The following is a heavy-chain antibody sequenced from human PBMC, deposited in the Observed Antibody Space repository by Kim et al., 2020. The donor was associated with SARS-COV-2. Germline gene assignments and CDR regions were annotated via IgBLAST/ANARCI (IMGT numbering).Heavy chain of an antibody. V-gene: IGHV4-34*01. J-gene: IGHJ4*02. CDR2: INNSGST. Sequence: SETLSLTCAVYGGSFSGYYWSWIRQPPGKGLEWIGEINNSGSTNYNPSLKSRVNISVDTSKNQFPLKLSSVTAADTAVYYCAGGPLYYSKTYLDYWGQGTLVTVSS. D-gene: IGHD3-10*01. CDR3: AGGPLYYSKTYLDY. CDR1: GGSFSGYY.